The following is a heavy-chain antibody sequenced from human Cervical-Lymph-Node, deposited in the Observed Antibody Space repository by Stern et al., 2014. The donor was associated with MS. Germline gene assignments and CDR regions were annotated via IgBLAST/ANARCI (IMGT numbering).Heavy chain of an antibody. CDR3: ARSFPHYDILAGNRDINFDS. D-gene: IGHD3-9*01. V-gene: IGHV4-39*01. J-gene: IGHJ4*02. CDR2: IYYSGST. Sequence: QLQLQESGPGLVKPSETLSLTCTVSGDSITSSSYYWGWIRQPPGKGLEWIGTIYYSGSTYYTPSLKGRAPMSGDTSKNQFSLTLSSVTAADTAVYYCARSFPHYDILAGNRDINFDSWGQGTLVTVSS. CDR1: GDSITSSSYY.